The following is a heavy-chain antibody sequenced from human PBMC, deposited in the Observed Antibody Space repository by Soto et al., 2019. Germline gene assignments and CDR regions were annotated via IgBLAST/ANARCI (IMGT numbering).Heavy chain of an antibody. J-gene: IGHJ3*02. D-gene: IGHD1-26*01. CDR3: AKATATSGGAFEI. CDR2: ISDSGGST. V-gene: IGHV3-23*01. CDR1: GFTFSSSA. Sequence: GGSLRLSCAASGFTFSSSAMSWVRQAPGKGLEWVSGISDSGGSTYYADSVKGRFTISRDNSKNTLYLQMNSLRAEDTAVYYCAKATATSGGAFEIYGQGTMVTVSS.